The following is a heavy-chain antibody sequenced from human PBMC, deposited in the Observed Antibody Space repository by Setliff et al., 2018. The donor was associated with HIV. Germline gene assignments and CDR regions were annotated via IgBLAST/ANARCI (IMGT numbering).Heavy chain of an antibody. CDR1: GFTFSSYS. V-gene: IGHV3-48*01. J-gene: IGHJ4*02. CDR2: ISSSSSTI. Sequence: GGSLRLSCAASGFTFSSYSMNWVRQAPGKGLEWVSYISSSSSTIYYADSVKGRFTISRDNAKNSLYLQMNSLRAEDTAVYYCARDLGSWSSEYFDYWGQGTLVTVSS. D-gene: IGHD6-13*01. CDR3: ARDLGSWSSEYFDY.